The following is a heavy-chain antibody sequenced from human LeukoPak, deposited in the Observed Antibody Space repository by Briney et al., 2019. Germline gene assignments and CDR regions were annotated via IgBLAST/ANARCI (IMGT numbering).Heavy chain of an antibody. J-gene: IGHJ5*02. V-gene: IGHV4-34*01. CDR2: HSGSP. Sequence: HSGSPNYNPPLKIRFTISVDTSKNQFSLKLSSVTAADTAVYYCARGRYSGSWYRHNWFDPWGQGTLVTVSS. D-gene: IGHD6-13*01. CDR3: ARGRYSGSWYRHNWFDP.